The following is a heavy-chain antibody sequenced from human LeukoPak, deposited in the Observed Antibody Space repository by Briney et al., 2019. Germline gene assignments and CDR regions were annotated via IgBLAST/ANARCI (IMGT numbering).Heavy chain of an antibody. Sequence: SETLSLTCTVSGGSISSHYWSWIRQPPGKGLEGIGYIYYSGSTNYNPSLKSRVPISVDTSKNQFSLKLSTVTAADTAVYYCARVLRYYYYYMDVWGKGTTVTVSS. CDR1: GGSISSHY. CDR2: IYYSGST. V-gene: IGHV4-59*11. CDR3: ARVLRYYYYYMDV. J-gene: IGHJ6*03.